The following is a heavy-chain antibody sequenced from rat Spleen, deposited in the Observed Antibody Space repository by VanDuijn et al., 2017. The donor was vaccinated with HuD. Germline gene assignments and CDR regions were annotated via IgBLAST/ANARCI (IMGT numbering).Heavy chain of an antibody. CDR1: GFTFSNFD. D-gene: IGHD1-12*01. CDR3: TRGYAHY. J-gene: IGHJ2*01. CDR2: ISSGGGNT. Sequence: EVQLVESGGGLVQPGRSLKLSCAASGFTFSNFDMAWVRQAPTKGLEWVASISSGGGNTYYRDSVKGRFTISRDNAKSTLYLQMNSLRSEDSATYYCTRGYAHYWGQGVMVTVSS. V-gene: IGHV5-27*01.